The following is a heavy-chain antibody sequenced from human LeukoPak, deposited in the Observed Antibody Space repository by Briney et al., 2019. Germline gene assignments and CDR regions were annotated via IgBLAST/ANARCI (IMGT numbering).Heavy chain of an antibody. V-gene: IGHV3-30-3*01. J-gene: IGHJ4*02. CDR1: GFTFSSYA. CDR3: ARVSEFGPSVRGVPLDY. Sequence: GGSLRLSCAASGFTFSSYAMHWVRQAPGKGLEWVAVISYDGSNKYYADSVKGRFTISRDNSKNTLYLQMNSLRAEDTAVYYCARVSEFGPSVRGVPLDYWGQGTLVTVSS. D-gene: IGHD3-10*01. CDR2: ISYDGSNK.